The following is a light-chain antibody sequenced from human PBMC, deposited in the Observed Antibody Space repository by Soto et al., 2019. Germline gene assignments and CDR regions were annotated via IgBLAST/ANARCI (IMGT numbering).Light chain of an antibody. CDR2: DVS. CDR1: SSDVGGYNY. V-gene: IGLV2-11*01. J-gene: IGLJ1*01. CDR3: QSYDSSLEV. Sequence: QSVLTQPRSVSGSPGQSVTISCTGTSSDVGGYNYVSWYQQHPGKAPKLMIYDVSKRPSGVPDRFSGSKSGNTASLTISGLQAEDEADYYCQSYDSSLEVFGTGTKGTVL.